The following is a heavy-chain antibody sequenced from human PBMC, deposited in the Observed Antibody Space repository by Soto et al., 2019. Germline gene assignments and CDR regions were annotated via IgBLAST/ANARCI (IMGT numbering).Heavy chain of an antibody. CDR1: GASVTSGDYY. J-gene: IGHJ4*02. Sequence: SETLSLTCSVSGASVTSGDYYWNWIRQTPGTGLEWLGYMHDSGTTSYNPSLKSRVTISRDTSKNQFSLKLTSVSAADTAVYFCARGGLYDLWSGLFDWGQGIRVTVSS. CDR3: ARGGLYDLWSGLFD. D-gene: IGHD3-3*01. V-gene: IGHV4-30-4*01. CDR2: MHDSGTT.